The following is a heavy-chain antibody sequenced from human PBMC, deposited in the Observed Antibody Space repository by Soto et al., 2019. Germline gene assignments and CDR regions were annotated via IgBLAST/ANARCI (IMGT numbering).Heavy chain of an antibody. Sequence: TLSLTCTVSGGSITSGGYSGTWIRQSPGKGLEWIGYTYQSGSAYYNPSLKSRVTISVDRSKNQFSLNLTSVTAADTAAYYCARDYYGMDVWGQGTTVTVSS. J-gene: IGHJ6*02. CDR3: ARDYYGMDV. CDR2: TYQSGSA. CDR1: GGSITSGGYS. V-gene: IGHV4-30-2*06.